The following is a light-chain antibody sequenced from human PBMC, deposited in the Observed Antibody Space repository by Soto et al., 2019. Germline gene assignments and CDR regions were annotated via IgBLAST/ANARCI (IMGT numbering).Light chain of an antibody. CDR2: DVS. CDR3: SSYTTSNTRQIV. V-gene: IGLV2-14*03. Sequence: QSALTQPASVSGSPGQSITISCTGTSSDVGGYNYVSWYQHHQGKAPKLMIYDVSNRPSGVSNRSSGSKSGNTASLTISGLQPEDEADYYCSSYTTSNTRQIVLGTGTKLTVL. J-gene: IGLJ1*01. CDR1: SSDVGGYNY.